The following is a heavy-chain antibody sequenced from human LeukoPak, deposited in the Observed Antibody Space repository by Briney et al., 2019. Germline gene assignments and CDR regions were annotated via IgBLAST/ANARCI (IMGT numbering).Heavy chain of an antibody. D-gene: IGHD6-13*01. V-gene: IGHV3-33*06. CDR2: IWYDGSYK. CDR1: GFTFSNYG. J-gene: IGHJ4*02. CDR3: AKVVQYTASTGTGLDY. Sequence: GGSLRLSCAASGFTFSNYGMHWVRQAPGKGLDWVAVIWYDGSYKYYAGSVKGRFTISRDNSKNTLYLQMNSLRAEDTAVYYCAKVVQYTASTGTGLDYWGQGTLVTVSS.